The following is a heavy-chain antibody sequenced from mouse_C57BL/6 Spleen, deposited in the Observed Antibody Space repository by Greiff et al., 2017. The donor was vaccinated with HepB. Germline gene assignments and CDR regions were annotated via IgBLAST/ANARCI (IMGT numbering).Heavy chain of an antibody. CDR1: GYTFTDYE. V-gene: IGHV1-15*01. CDR3: TRLGVYFDY. D-gene: IGHD4-1*01. CDR2: IDPETGGT. J-gene: IGHJ2*01. Sequence: QVHVKQSGAELVRPGASVTLSCKASGYTFTDYEMHWVKQTPVHGLEWIGAIDPETGGTAYNQKFKGKAILTADKSSSTAYMELRSLTSEDSAVYYCTRLGVYFDYWGQGTTLTVSS.